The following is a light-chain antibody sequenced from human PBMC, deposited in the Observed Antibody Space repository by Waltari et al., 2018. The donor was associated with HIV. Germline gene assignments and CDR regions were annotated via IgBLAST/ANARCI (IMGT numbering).Light chain of an antibody. CDR2: GAY. CDR1: ESVSTRY. Sequence: VLTQSPGFVSLSPGERATLSCRASESVSTRYVAWYHEKHGQPSRLLIYGAYSRATVVPDRLRGSGSGRDFTLTINSLESDEFGVYHCQQYGNPPITFGGGTTVEI. V-gene: IGKV3-20*01. CDR3: QQYGNPPIT. J-gene: IGKJ4*01.